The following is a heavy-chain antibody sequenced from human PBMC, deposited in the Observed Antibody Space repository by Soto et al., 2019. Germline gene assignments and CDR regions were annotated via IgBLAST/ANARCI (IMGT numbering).Heavy chain of an antibody. Sequence: ASVKVSCKASGYTFTSYAMHWVRQAPGQRLEWMGWINAGNGNTKYSQKFQGRVTITRDTSASTAYMELSSLRSEATAVYYCAKWSEAKDAFDIWGQGTMVTVSS. V-gene: IGHV1-3*01. CDR3: AKWSEAKDAFDI. CDR1: GYTFTSYA. D-gene: IGHD2-8*01. J-gene: IGHJ3*02. CDR2: INAGNGNT.